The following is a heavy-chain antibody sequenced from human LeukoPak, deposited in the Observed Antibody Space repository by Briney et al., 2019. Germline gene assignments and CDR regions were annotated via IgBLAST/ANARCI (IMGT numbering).Heavy chain of an antibody. CDR2: IYHSGST. V-gene: IGHV4-4*02. CDR1: GFTVSFNY. Sequence: GSLRLSCAASGFTVSFNYMSWVRQPPGKGLEWIGEIYHSGSTNYNPSLKSRVTISVDKSKNQFSLKLSSVTAADTAVYYCARDMGDCSGGSCSDAFDIWGQGTMVTVSS. CDR3: ARDMGDCSGGSCSDAFDI. J-gene: IGHJ3*02. D-gene: IGHD2-15*01.